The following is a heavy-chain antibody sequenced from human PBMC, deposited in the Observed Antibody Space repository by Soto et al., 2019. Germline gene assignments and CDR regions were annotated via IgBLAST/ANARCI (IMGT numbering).Heavy chain of an antibody. Sequence: GASVKVSCKASGYTFTGYYMHWVRQAPGQGLEWMGWINPNSGGTNYAQKFQGRVTMTRDTSISTAYMELSRLRSDDTAVYYCARERLRFLEWLLYFHGMDVWRQGTTVTVSS. D-gene: IGHD3-3*01. V-gene: IGHV1-2*02. J-gene: IGHJ6*02. CDR2: INPNSGGT. CDR3: ARERLRFLEWLLYFHGMDV. CDR1: GYTFTGYY.